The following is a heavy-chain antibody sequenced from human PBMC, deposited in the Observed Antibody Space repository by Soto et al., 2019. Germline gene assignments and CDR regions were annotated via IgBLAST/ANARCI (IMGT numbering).Heavy chain of an antibody. D-gene: IGHD2-15*01. V-gene: IGHV4-39*01. CDR2: IYYSGST. Sequence: QLQLQESGPGLVKPSETLSLTCTVSGGSISSSSYYWGWIRQPPGKGLEWIGSIYYSGSTYYNPSLKSRVTISVDTSKNQFSLKLSSVTAADTAVYYCARHVVVAATFGWFDPWGQGTLVTVSS. J-gene: IGHJ5*02. CDR1: GGSISSSSYY. CDR3: ARHVVVAATFGWFDP.